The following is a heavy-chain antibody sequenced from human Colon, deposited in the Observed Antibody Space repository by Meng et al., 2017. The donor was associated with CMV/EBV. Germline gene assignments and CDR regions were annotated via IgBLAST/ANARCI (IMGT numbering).Heavy chain of an antibody. D-gene: IGHD3-10*01. CDR2: IDTSGYTV. J-gene: IGHJ6*02. CDR1: GITFSSSA. Sequence: GGSLRLSCEASGITFSSSAMTWVRQAPGKGLEWVSYIDTSGYTVSYGDSVKGRFTISRDNAKNSLFLQMNSLRGDDTAVYYCARDRGTAVGEDGMDVWGQGTTVTVSS. CDR3: ARDRGTAVGEDGMDV. V-gene: IGHV3-48*03.